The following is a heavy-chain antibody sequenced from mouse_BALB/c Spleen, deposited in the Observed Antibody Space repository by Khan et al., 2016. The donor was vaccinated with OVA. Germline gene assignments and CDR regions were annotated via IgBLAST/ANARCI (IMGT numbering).Heavy chain of an antibody. J-gene: IGHJ2*01. CDR1: GYTFTTYW. Sequence: QVQLKQSGAERAKPGASVKMSCKASGYTFTTYWMHWVKQRPGQGLEWIGYINPTSGYTDYNEKFKDRATLSADKSSSTAYMQLSSLTSEDSAVYYGTRDRIDYGGQGTTLTVSS. V-gene: IGHV1-7*01. CDR2: INPTSGYT. CDR3: TRDRIDY.